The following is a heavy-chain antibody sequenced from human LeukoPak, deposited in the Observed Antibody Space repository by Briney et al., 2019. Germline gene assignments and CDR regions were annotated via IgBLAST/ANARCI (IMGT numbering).Heavy chain of an antibody. D-gene: IGHD3-3*01. J-gene: IGHJ3*02. Sequence: PSETLSLTCAAYGGSFSGYYWSWIRQPPGKGLEWIGEINHSGSTNYNPSLKSRVTISVDTSKNQFSLKLSSVTAADTAVYYCARFRPTIFGVVIVAHAFDIWGQGTMVTVSS. CDR3: ARFRPTIFGVVIVAHAFDI. V-gene: IGHV4-34*01. CDR2: INHSGST. CDR1: GGSFSGYY.